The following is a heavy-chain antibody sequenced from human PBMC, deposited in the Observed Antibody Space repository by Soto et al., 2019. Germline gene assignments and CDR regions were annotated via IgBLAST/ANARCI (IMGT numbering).Heavy chain of an antibody. V-gene: IGHV4-30-4*01. Sequence: QVQLQESGPGLVKPSQTLSLTCTVSGGSISSGDYYWCWIRQPPGKGLEWIGYIYYSGSTYYNPSLKSRVTISVDTSKNQFSLKLSSVTAADTAVYYCARENVVVAAPDNWFDPWGQGTLVTVSS. CDR1: GGSISSGDYY. D-gene: IGHD2-15*01. CDR3: ARENVVVAAPDNWFDP. CDR2: IYYSGST. J-gene: IGHJ5*02.